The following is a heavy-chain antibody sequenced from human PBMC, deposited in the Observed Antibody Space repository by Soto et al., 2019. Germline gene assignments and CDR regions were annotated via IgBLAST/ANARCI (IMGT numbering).Heavy chain of an antibody. V-gene: IGHV3-21*01. J-gene: IGHJ3*02. Sequence: PVGSLRLSCAASGFTFSSYSMNWVRQAPGKGLEWVSSISSSSSYIYYADSVKGRFTISRDNAKNSLYLQMNSLRAEDTAVYYCARGIVGAPGHAFDIWGQGTMVTVSS. CDR3: ARGIVGAPGHAFDI. CDR2: ISSSSSYI. D-gene: IGHD1-26*01. CDR1: GFTFSSYS.